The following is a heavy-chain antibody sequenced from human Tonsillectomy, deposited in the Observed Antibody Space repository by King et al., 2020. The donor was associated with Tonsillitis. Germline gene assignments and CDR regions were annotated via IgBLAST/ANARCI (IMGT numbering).Heavy chain of an antibody. V-gene: IGHV3-43D*03. CDR1: GFTFDDYA. CDR3: AKDSYSSSWFDY. Sequence: VQLVESGGVVVQPGGSLRLSCAASGFTFDDYAMHWVRHAPGKGLEWVSLISWDGGSTYYADSVKGRFTISRDNRKNSLYLQMNSLRAEDTALYYCAKDSYSSSWFDYWGQGTLVTVSS. J-gene: IGHJ5*01. D-gene: IGHD6-13*01. CDR2: ISWDGGST.